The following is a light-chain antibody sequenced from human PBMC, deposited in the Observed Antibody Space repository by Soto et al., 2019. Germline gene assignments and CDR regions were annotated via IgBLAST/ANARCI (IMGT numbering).Light chain of an antibody. V-gene: IGKV3-20*01. CDR1: QSGSSSY. CDR3: QQYGNSPA. J-gene: IGKJ4*01. CDR2: GAS. Sequence: EMVVKPSPGTLSLSPGERANLSCRASQSGSSSYLAWYQQKPGQAPRLLIYGASSRATGIPDRFSGSGSGTDFALAISILEPEDFAVYYCQQYGNSPAFGGGKNVELK.